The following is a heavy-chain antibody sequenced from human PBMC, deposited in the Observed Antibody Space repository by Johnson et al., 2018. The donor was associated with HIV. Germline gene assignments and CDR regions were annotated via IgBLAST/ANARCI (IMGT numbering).Heavy chain of an antibody. D-gene: IGHD1-1*01. CDR3: AREGTLGAFDI. V-gene: IGHV3-30-3*01. Sequence: QVQLVESGGGLVQPGGSLRLSCAASGFTFNSYAMSWVRQAPGKGLEWVAVISYDGSNKYYADSVKGRFTIPRDNSKNTLYLQMNSLRAEDTAVYYCAREGTLGAFDIWGQGTMVTVSS. J-gene: IGHJ3*02. CDR1: GFTFNSYA. CDR2: ISYDGSNK.